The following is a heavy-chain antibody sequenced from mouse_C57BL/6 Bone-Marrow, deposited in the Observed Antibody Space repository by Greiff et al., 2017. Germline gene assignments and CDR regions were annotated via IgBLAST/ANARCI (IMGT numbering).Heavy chain of an antibody. J-gene: IGHJ3*01. CDR3: ARHELLRGWFAY. Sequence: EVQLVESGGDLVKPGGSLKLSCAASGFTFSSYGMSWVRQTPDKRLEWVATISSGGSYTYYPDSVKGRFTIYRDNAKNTLYLQMSRLKSEDTAMYYCARHELLRGWFAYWGQGTLVTVSA. V-gene: IGHV5-6*01. D-gene: IGHD1-1*01. CDR2: ISSGGSYT. CDR1: GFTFSSYG.